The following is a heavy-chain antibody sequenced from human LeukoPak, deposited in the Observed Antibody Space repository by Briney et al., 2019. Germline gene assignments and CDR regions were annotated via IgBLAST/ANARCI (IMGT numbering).Heavy chain of an antibody. CDR2: IYYSGST. V-gene: IGHV4-59*08. J-gene: IGHJ4*02. Sequence: TSETLSLTCTVSGGSISSYYWSWIRQPPGKGLEWIGYIYYSGSTYYNPSLKSRVTISVDTSKNQFSLKLSSVTAADTAVYYCATLGAGELPFDYWGQGTLVTVSS. D-gene: IGHD3-10*01. CDR3: ATLGAGELPFDY. CDR1: GGSISSYY.